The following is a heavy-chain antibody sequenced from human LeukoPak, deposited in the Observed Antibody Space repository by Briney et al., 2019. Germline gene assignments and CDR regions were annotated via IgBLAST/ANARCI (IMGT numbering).Heavy chain of an antibody. CDR3: ARGDEYQASGWYGYYYGMDV. D-gene: IGHD6-19*01. J-gene: IGHJ6*02. CDR2: ISYDGSNK. V-gene: IGHV3-30-3*01. CDR1: GFTFSSYA. Sequence: PGGSLRLSCAASGFTFSSYAMHWVRQAPGKGLEWVAVISYDGSNKYYADSVKGRFTISRDNSKNTLYLQMNSLRAEDTAVYYCARGDEYQASGWYGYYYGMDVWGQGTTVTVSS.